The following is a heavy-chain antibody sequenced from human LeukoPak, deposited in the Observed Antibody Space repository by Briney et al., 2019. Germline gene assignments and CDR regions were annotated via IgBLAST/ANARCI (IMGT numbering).Heavy chain of an antibody. Sequence: GGSVSLFCAASGFTLCSHAVLWAREAPGKGLEWVSAISGSGGSTYYADSVKGRFTISRDNSKNTLYLQMNSLRAEDTAVYYCAKDVIAARPHYWGQGTLVTVSS. D-gene: IGHD6-6*01. CDR3: AKDVIAARPHY. CDR2: ISGSGGST. J-gene: IGHJ4*02. V-gene: IGHV3-23*01. CDR1: GFTLCSHA.